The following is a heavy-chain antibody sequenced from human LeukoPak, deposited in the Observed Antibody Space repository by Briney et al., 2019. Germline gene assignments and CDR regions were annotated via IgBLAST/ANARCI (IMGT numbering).Heavy chain of an antibody. Sequence: PGGSLRLSCAASGFTFDDYGMSWVRQAPGKGLEWVSSISSTSIYIYYADSVKGRFTISRDNAKNSLYLQMNSLRAEDTAVYYCAKDYNRGIDYWGQGTLVTVSS. J-gene: IGHJ4*02. CDR2: ISSTSIYI. CDR3: AKDYNRGIDY. D-gene: IGHD5-24*01. CDR1: GFTFDDYG. V-gene: IGHV3-21*01.